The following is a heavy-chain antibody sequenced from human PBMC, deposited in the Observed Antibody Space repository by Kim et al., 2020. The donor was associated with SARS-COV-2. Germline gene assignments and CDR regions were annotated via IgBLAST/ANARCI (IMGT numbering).Heavy chain of an antibody. V-gene: IGHV1-3*01. J-gene: IGHJ4*02. CDR3: ARGGARSGGSCYLGY. Sequence: QKFQGRVTITRDTSASTAYMELSSLRSEDTAVYYCARGGARSGGSCYLGYWGQGTLVTVSS. D-gene: IGHD2-15*01.